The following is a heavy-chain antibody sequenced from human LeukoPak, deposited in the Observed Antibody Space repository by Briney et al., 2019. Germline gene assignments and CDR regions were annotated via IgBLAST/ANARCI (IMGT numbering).Heavy chain of an antibody. J-gene: IGHJ4*02. V-gene: IGHV3-48*03. CDR1: GFTFSSYE. Sequence: GGSLRLSCAASGFTFSSYEMNWVRQAPGKGLEWVSYISSSGSTIYYADSVKGRFTISRDNAKNSLYLQMNSLRAEDTAVYYCARDLRGYSYGYYEGGIDYWGQGTLVTVSS. CDR2: ISSSGSTI. CDR3: ARDLRGYSYGYYEGGIDY. D-gene: IGHD5-18*01.